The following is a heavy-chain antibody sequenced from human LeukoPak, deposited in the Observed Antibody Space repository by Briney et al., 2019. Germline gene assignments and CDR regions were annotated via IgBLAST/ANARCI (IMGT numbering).Heavy chain of an antibody. CDR3: ARGPSGWSYDAFDI. CDR2: IIPILGIA. CDR1: GGTFSSYT. J-gene: IGHJ3*02. V-gene: IGHV1-69*02. Sequence: SSVKVSCKASGGTFSSYTISWVRQAPGQGLEWMGRIIPILGIANYAQKFQGRVTITRNTSISTAYMELSSLRSEDTAVYYCARGPSGWSYDAFDIWGQGTMATVSS. D-gene: IGHD2-15*01.